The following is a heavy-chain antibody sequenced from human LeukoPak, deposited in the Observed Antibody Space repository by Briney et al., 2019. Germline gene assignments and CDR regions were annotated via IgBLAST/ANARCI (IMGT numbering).Heavy chain of an antibody. CDR1: GFTFSNFY. CDR3: ARDSTTSSWNDY. J-gene: IGHJ4*02. Sequence: GGSLRLSCAASGFTFSNFYMSWIRQAPGEGLEWLSYISSSGATISYADSVKGRFTTSRDNAKNSLYLQMNSLRAEDTAMYYCARDSTTSSWNDYWGQGILVTVSS. V-gene: IGHV3-11*01. CDR2: ISSSGATI. D-gene: IGHD6-13*01.